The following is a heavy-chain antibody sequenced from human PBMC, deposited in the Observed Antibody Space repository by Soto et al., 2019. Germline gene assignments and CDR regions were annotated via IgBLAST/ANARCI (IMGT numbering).Heavy chain of an antibody. D-gene: IGHD3-10*01. CDR3: AHRRGRGELDY. Sequence: QITLKESGPPLVKPTQTLTLTCTFSGFSLSTSGVGVGWIRQPPGKALEWLALIYWDVDKRYSPSLKGTITITKATFNNQVVHTMTNIDPVDTATYYNAHRRGRGELDYWGQGNLVTVSS. CDR1: GFSLSTSGVG. J-gene: IGHJ4*02. V-gene: IGHV2-5*02. CDR2: IYWDVDK.